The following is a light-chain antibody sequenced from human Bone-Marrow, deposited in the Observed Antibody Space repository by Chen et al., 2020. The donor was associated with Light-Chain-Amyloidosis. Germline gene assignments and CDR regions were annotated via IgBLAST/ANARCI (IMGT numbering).Light chain of an antibody. J-gene: IGLJ3*02. CDR1: SGSIATNY. CDR3: QSYQGSSQGV. V-gene: IGLV6-57*01. CDR2: EDD. Sequence: NFMLSHPHSVSECLGRRGIFSCTRGSGSIATNYVQWYQQRPGSSPTPVIYEDDQRPSGVPDRFSGSIDRSSNSASLTISGLKTEDEADYYCQSYQGSSQGVFGGGTKLTVL.